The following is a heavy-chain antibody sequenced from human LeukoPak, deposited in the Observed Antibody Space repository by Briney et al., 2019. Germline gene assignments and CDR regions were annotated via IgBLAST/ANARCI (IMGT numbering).Heavy chain of an antibody. Sequence: QAGGSLRLSCAASRFTFSSYWMSWVRRAPGKGLEWVANIKEDGSEKYYVDSVKGRFTISRDNAKNSLYLQMNSLRAEDTAVYYCARDGVTSSVDYWGQGTLVTVSS. CDR1: RFTFSSYW. CDR2: IKEDGSEK. J-gene: IGHJ4*02. V-gene: IGHV3-7*01. CDR3: ARDGVTSSVDY. D-gene: IGHD2-21*02.